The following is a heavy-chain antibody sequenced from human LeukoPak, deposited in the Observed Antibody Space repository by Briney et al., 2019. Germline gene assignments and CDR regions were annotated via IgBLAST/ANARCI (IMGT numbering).Heavy chain of an antibody. D-gene: IGHD3-9*01. CDR1: GGSFSGYY. V-gene: IGHV4-34*01. Sequence: SETLSLTCAVYGGSFSGYYWSWIRQPPGKGLEWIGEINHSGSTNYNPSLKSRVTISVDTSKNQFSLKLSSVTAADTAVYYCASGIWYYDILTGYYRRDYFDYWGQGTLVTVSS. CDR2: INHSGST. J-gene: IGHJ4*02. CDR3: ASGIWYYDILTGYYRRDYFDY.